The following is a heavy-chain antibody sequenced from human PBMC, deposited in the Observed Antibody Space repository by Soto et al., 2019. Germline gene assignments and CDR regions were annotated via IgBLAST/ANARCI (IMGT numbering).Heavy chain of an antibody. Sequence: QVQLQESGPGLVKPSETLSLTCTVSGGSVSSGSYYWSWIRQPPGKGLEWMGYIYYSGSTNYNPSLKSRGTISVDTSKNQFSLELGSVTAADTAVYYCARGGDSSCYYGYWYFDLWGRGTLVTVSS. CDR1: GGSVSSGSYY. CDR3: ARGGDSSCYYGYWYFDL. D-gene: IGHD3-22*01. J-gene: IGHJ2*01. V-gene: IGHV4-61*01. CDR2: IYYSGST.